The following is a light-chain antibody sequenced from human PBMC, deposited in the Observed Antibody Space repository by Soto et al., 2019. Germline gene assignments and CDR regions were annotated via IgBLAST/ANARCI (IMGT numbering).Light chain of an antibody. Sequence: SSELTQPPSVSVSPGQTASITCSGDKLGHRYACWYQQKPGQSPVLVMYQDNKRPSGIPERFSGSNSGNTATLTISGTQAMDEADYYCQAWDTITVVFGGGTKVTVL. CDR2: QDN. CDR1: KLGHRY. CDR3: QAWDTITVV. J-gene: IGLJ2*01. V-gene: IGLV3-1*01.